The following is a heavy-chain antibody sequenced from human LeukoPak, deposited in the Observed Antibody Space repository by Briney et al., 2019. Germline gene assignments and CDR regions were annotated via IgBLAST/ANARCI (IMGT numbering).Heavy chain of an antibody. D-gene: IGHD3-3*01. CDR1: GFTFSSYA. CDR2: ISGSGGST. Sequence: GGSLRLSCAASGFTFSSYAMSWVRQAPGKGLEWVSAISGSGGSTYYADSVKGRFTISRDNSKNTLYLQMNSLRAEDTAVYYCAKVRRIGADRSTYDFWGGYSFWFAPWGQGTLVTVSS. J-gene: IGHJ5*02. CDR3: AKVRRIGADRSTYDFWGGYSFWFAP. V-gene: IGHV3-23*01.